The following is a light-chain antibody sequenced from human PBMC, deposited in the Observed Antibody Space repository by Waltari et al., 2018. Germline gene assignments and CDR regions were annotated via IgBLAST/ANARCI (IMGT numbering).Light chain of an antibody. Sequence: SSALTQDPAMSVALGQTVTIPCRGQSLNIFYATWYQQKPGQAPLLVLYDENKRPSGIPDRFSGSSSGSSASLTITGAQAEDEAAYYCNSRDTRGNHVLFGGGTKLTVL. CDR1: SLNIFY. CDR3: NSRDTRGNHVL. J-gene: IGLJ2*01. V-gene: IGLV3-19*01. CDR2: DEN.